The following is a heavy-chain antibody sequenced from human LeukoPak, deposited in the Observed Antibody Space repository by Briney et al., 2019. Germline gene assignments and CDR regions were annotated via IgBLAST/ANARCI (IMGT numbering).Heavy chain of an antibody. CDR3: ARDRAGTPSDYFFDY. CDR2: INPSGGSR. D-gene: IGHD6-19*01. V-gene: IGHV1-46*01. CDR1: GYTFTRYF. Sequence: ASVNVSCKASGYTFTRYFVHWVRQAPGQGLEWMGIINPSGGSRTYAQKFQGRVTMTRDTSTSTVYMQLSSLRSEDTAVYYCARDRAGTPSDYFFDYWGQGTLVTVSS. J-gene: IGHJ4*02.